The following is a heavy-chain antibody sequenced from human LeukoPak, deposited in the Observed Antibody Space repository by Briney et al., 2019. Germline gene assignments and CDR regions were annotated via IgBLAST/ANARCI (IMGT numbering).Heavy chain of an antibody. J-gene: IGHJ5*02. D-gene: IGHD3-10*01. V-gene: IGHV3-21*01. CDR2: ISSSSSYI. CDR3: ARGSRQQYYGSGSPQRFDP. CDR1: GFTFSSYS. Sequence: GGSLRLSCAASGFTFSSYSTNWVRQAPGKGLERVSSISSSSSYIYYADSVKGRFTISRDNAKNSLYLQMNSLRAEDTAVYYCARGSRQQYYGSGSPQRFDPWGQGTLVTVSS.